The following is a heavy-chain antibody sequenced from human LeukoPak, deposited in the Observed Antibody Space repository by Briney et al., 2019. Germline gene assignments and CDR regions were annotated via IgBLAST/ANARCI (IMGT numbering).Heavy chain of an antibody. J-gene: IGHJ4*02. CDR2: IKQDESEK. V-gene: IGHV3-7*01. CDR1: GFTFSTYW. Sequence: GGSLRLSCAASGFTFSTYWMSWVRQTPEKGLEWVANIKQDESEKYYVDSVKGRFTISRDNARNSLYLQMNSLRAEDTAVYYCAGPMGPAAIFGFDYWGQGTLVTVSS. D-gene: IGHD2-2*01. CDR3: AGPMGPAAIFGFDY.